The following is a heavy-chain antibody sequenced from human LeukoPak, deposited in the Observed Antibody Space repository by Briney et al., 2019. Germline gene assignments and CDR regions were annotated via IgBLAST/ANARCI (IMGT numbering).Heavy chain of an antibody. D-gene: IGHD6-13*01. CDR3: ARALKLAAAGPFDY. CDR2: ISAYNGNT. CDR1: GYTFTSYG. J-gene: IGHJ4*02. Sequence: ASVTVSFMASGYTFTSYGISWVRQAPGQGLEGMGWISAYNGNTNYAQKLQGRVTMTTDTSTSTAYMEMRSRRSDDTAVYYCARALKLAAAGPFDYWGQGTLGTVSS. V-gene: IGHV1-18*01.